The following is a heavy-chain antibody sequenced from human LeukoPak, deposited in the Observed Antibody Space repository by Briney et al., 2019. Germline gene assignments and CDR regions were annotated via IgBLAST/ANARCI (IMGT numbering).Heavy chain of an antibody. J-gene: IGHJ6*02. CDR2: ISYSGANS. D-gene: IGHD2/OR15-2a*01. CDR3: ARDFYGPYYYYGMDV. V-gene: IGHV3-23*01. Sequence: GGSLRLSCAASGFTFSGSAMSWVRQAPGEGLEWVSLISYSGANSYYTDSVRGRFTISRDNSKDTLFLQMNSLRAEDTAIYYCARDFYGPYYYYGMDVWGQGTTVTVSS. CDR1: GFTFSGSA.